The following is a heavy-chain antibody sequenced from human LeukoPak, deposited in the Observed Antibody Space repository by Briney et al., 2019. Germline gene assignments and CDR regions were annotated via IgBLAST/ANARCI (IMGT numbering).Heavy chain of an antibody. CDR1: GFTFSSYA. CDR2: ISGSGGST. D-gene: IGHD2-15*01. Sequence: GGSLRLSCAASGFTFSSYAMSWVRQAPGKGLEWVSAISGSGGSTYYADSVKGRFTISRDNSKNTLYLQMNSLRAEDTAVYYCAKGGEYYCSGGSCYADYWGQGTLVTVSS. CDR3: AKGGEYYCSGGSCYADY. V-gene: IGHV3-23*01. J-gene: IGHJ4*02.